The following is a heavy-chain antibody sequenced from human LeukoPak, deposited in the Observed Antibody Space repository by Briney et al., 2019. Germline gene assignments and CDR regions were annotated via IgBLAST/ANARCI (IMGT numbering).Heavy chain of an antibody. D-gene: IGHD6-6*01. CDR3: ARLSSSSWSYWFDP. J-gene: IGHJ5*02. V-gene: IGHV4-39*01. CDR2: IYYSGST. CDR1: GGSISSSSYY. Sequence: PSETLSLTCTVSGGSISSSSYYWGWIRQPPGKGLERIGSIYYSGSTYYNPSLKSRVTISVDTSKNQFSLRLSSVTAADTAVYYCARLSSSSWSYWFDPWGQGTLVTVSS.